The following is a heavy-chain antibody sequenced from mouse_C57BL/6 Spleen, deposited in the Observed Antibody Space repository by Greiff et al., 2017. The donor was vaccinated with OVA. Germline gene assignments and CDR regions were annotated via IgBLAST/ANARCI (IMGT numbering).Heavy chain of an antibody. CDR1: GYTFTSYW. CDR3: ARWLTGMDY. CDR2: IDPSDSYT. Sequence: QVQLKQPGAELVRPGTSVKLSCKASGYTFTSYWMHWVKQRPGQGLEWIGVIDPSDSYTNYNQKFKGKATLTVDTSSSTAYMQLSSLTSEDSAVYYCARWLTGMDYWGQGTSVTVSS. V-gene: IGHV1-59*01. D-gene: IGHD4-1*01. J-gene: IGHJ4*01.